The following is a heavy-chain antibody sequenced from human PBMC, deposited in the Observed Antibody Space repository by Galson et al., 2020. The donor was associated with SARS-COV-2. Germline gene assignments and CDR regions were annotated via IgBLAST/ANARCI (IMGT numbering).Heavy chain of an antibody. J-gene: IGHJ4*02. CDR1: GYTFTGYY. Sequence: ASVKVSCKTSGYTFTGYYMHWVRQAPGQGLEWMGWLNPNSGATRYAQKFQGRVTMTRDTSISTAYMDLNNLRSDDTAVYFCARLWFGELAVDHWGQGTPVTVSS. CDR3: ARLWFGELAVDH. V-gene: IGHV1-2*02. D-gene: IGHD3-10*01. CDR2: LNPNSGAT.